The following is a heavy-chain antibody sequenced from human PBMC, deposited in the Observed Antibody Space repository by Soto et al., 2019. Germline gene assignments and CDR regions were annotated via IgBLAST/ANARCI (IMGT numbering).Heavy chain of an antibody. J-gene: IGHJ6*03. V-gene: IGHV4-59*08. CDR3: ARPYETTVNSYYYYYMDV. D-gene: IGHD4-17*01. CDR2: IYYSGST. Sequence: PSETLSLTCTVSGGSISSYYWSWIRQPPGKGLEWIGYIYYSGSTNYNPSLKSRVTISVDTSKNQFSLKLSSVTAADTAVYYCARPYETTVNSYYYYYMDVWGKGTTVTVSS. CDR1: GGSISSYY.